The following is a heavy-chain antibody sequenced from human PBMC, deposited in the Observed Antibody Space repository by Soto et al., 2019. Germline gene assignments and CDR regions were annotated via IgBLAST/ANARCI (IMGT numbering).Heavy chain of an antibody. CDR2: IYVTGAV. Sequence: SETLSLTCSVSGDALNSGNYYWSWIRQVPGKGLEWIGHIYVTGAVDYNPSLGDRITISQDTSERQFSLNLRLVTAADTAVYYCARLRIATNNYKWFDPWGQGTLVTVSS. CDR1: GDALNSGNYY. V-gene: IGHV4-31*03. J-gene: IGHJ5*02. D-gene: IGHD2-21*01. CDR3: ARLRIATNNYKWFDP.